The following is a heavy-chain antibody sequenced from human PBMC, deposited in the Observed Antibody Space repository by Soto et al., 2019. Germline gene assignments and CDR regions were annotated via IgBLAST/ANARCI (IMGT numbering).Heavy chain of an antibody. Sequence: GGSLRLSCATFEFTFSAYWMSWVRQAPGEGLEWVANIRQDGGEKYYVDSVKGRFTISRDNAKNSVYLQMNSLRVEDTAIYYCASEYGDHLKLLDYWGQGTLVTVSS. CDR2: IRQDGGEK. CDR1: EFTFSAYW. J-gene: IGHJ4*02. D-gene: IGHD4-17*01. V-gene: IGHV3-7*01. CDR3: ASEYGDHLKLLDY.